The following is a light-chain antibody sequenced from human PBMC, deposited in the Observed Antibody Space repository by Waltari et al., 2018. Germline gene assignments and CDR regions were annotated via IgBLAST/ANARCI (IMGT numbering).Light chain of an antibody. V-gene: IGLV8-61*01. CDR3: ALYMGSGIWV. Sequence: QTVVTQEPSLSVSPGGTVTLPCALSSGSPSTTSSPPRYQQTHGQSPRTPVYKANARSSGVPDRFSGSILGNTAALTITGAQADDESDYYCALYMGSGIWVFGGGTKLTVL. CDR2: KAN. CDR1: SGSPSTTSS. J-gene: IGLJ3*02.